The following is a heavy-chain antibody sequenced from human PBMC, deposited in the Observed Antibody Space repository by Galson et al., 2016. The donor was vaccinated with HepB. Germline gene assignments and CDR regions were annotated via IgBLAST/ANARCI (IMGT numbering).Heavy chain of an antibody. Sequence: SVKVSCKASGYTFGSYPIHWVRQAPGQGLEWMGIITPNNGNTVYAQKFQGSVTMTSDTSTSTVYMEVSSLRSEHTAVYYCARDKERWVQYNYYFGMDVWGQGTTVTGPS. D-gene: IGHD5-24*01. CDR2: ITPNNGNT. V-gene: IGHV1-46*01. J-gene: IGHJ6*02. CDR1: GYTFGSYP. CDR3: ARDKERWVQYNYYFGMDV.